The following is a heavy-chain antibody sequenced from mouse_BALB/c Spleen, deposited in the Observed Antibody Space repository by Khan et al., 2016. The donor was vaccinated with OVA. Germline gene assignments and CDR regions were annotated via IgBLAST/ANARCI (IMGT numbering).Heavy chain of an antibody. CDR3: AKDRGYYAVDY. V-gene: IGHV2-3*01. Sequence: QVRLQQSGPGLVAPSQSLSITCTVSGFSLTSYGVSWVRHPPGKGLEWLGVIWGDGNTNFHSALRSRLSISKDNSKSQVFLKLNSLQTDDTATYYCAKDRGYYAVDYWGQGTSGTVSS. J-gene: IGHJ4*01. CDR2: IWGDGNT. CDR1: GFSLTSYG.